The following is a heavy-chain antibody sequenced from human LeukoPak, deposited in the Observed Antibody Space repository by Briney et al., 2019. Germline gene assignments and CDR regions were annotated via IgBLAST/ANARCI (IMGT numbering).Heavy chain of an antibody. CDR2: IYNRGST. Sequence: SETLSLTCSVSGGSISSSSNYWGWIRQPPGKGLEWIGNIYNRGSTNYNPSLKSRVTISVDTSKNQFSLKLSSVTAADTAVYYCARRPYYGSGKVDVWGKGTTVTISS. V-gene: IGHV4-39*07. J-gene: IGHJ6*04. D-gene: IGHD3-10*01. CDR1: GGSISSSSNY. CDR3: ARRPYYGSGKVDV.